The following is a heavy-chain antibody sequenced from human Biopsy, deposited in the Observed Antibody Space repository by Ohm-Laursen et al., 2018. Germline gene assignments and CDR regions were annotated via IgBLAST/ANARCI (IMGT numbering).Heavy chain of an antibody. J-gene: IGHJ4*01. D-gene: IGHD1-14*01. Sequence: SVKVSCKSSRVTFSSYAVSWVRQAPGQGLEWMGGIIPMFGTTNYAQKFQGRLSITANKSTTAAYLELSGLRSEDTAVYYCASHVTYNFNGGLDYWGHGTLVTVSS. V-gene: IGHV1-69*06. CDR3: ASHVTYNFNGGLDY. CDR1: RVTFSSYA. CDR2: IIPMFGTT.